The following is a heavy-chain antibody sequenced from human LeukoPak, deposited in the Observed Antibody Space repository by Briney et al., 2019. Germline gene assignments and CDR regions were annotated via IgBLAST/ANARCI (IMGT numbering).Heavy chain of an antibody. CDR2: IYYSGST. CDR3: ARARGDYADY. CDR1: GGSISSYY. Sequence: SETLSLTCTVSGGSISSYYWSWIRQPPGKGLEWIGYIYYSGSTNYNPSLKSRVTISVDTSKNQFSLKLSSVTAADTAAYYCARARGDYADYWGQGTLVTVSS. J-gene: IGHJ4*02. V-gene: IGHV4-59*12.